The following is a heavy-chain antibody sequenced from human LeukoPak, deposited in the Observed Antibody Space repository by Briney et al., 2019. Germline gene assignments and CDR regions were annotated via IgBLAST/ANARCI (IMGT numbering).Heavy chain of an antibody. Sequence: GGSLRLSCAASGFTFSSYAMSWVRQAPGKGLEWVSAISGSGGSTYYADSVKGRFTISRDNSKNTLYLQMNSLRAEDTAVYYWAPRGDTAMVTNYFGNWGQGALVTVSS. J-gene: IGHJ4*02. CDR1: GFTFSSYA. V-gene: IGHV3-23*01. CDR2: ISGSGGST. D-gene: IGHD5-18*01. CDR3: APRGDTAMVTNYFGN.